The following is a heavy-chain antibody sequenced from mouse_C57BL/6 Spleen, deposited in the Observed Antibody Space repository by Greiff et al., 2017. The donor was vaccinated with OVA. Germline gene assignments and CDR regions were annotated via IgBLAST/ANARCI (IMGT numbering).Heavy chain of an antibody. V-gene: IGHV1-80*01. CDR3: ARSYSNYVDY. J-gene: IGHJ2*01. D-gene: IGHD2-5*01. CDR1: GYAFSSYW. Sequence: VQLQQSGAELVKPGASVKISCKASGYAFSSYWMNWVKQRPGQSLEWIGQIYPGDGDTNYNGKFKGKATLTADKSSSTAYMQLSRLTSEDSAVYFWARSYSNYVDYWGQGTTLTVSS. CDR2: IYPGDGDT.